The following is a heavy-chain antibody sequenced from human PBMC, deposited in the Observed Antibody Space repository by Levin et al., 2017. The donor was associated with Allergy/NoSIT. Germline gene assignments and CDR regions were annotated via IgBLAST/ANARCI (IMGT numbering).Heavy chain of an antibody. Sequence: ETLSLTCAASGFPFNIYGMNWVRQAPGKGLEWVSHISSSGSPIYYADSVRGRFTMSRDNAKSSLYLQMNSPRAEDTALYYCATGTIDYWGQGTLVTVSS. CDR3: ATGTIDY. V-gene: IGHV3-48*04. CDR1: GFPFNIYG. D-gene: IGHD2-8*01. J-gene: IGHJ4*02. CDR2: ISSSGSPI.